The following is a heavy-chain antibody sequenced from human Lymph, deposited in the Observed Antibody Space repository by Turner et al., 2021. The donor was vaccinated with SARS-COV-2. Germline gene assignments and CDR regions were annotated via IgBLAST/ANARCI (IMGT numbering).Heavy chain of an antibody. Sequence: EVQLVQSGAEVKKPGESLTISCKGPGYSFPTYWIGWVRQMPGKGLEWMGIIYPGDSDTRYSPSFQGQVTISADKSISTAYLQWSSLKASDTAMYYCARLPIARGYSGYDFYYFDYWGQGTLVTVSS. V-gene: IGHV5-51*01. CDR3: ARLPIARGYSGYDFYYFDY. J-gene: IGHJ4*02. CDR2: IYPGDSDT. D-gene: IGHD5-12*01. CDR1: GYSFPTYW.